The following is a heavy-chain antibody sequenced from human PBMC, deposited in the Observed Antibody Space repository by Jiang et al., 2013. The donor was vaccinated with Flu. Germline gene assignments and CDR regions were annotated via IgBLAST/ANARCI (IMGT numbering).Heavy chain of an antibody. J-gene: IGHJ4*02. CDR3: ARDYYYGSGSYPDY. V-gene: IGHV3-30*07. D-gene: IGHD3-10*01. Sequence: SRDNSKNTLYLQMNSLRAEDTAVYYCARDYYYGSGSYPDYWGQGTLVTVSS.